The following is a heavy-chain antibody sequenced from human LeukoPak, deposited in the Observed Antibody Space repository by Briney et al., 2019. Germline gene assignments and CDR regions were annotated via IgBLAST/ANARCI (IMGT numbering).Heavy chain of an antibody. Sequence: SETLSLTCAVYGGSFSGYYWSWIRQPPGKGLEWIGEINHSGSTNYNPSLKSRVTISVDTSKNQFSLKLSSVTAADTAVYYCASLDYGGNYYYYYSMDVWGQGTTVTVSS. CDR1: GGSFSGYY. V-gene: IGHV4-34*01. D-gene: IGHD4-23*01. CDR3: ASLDYGGNYYYYYSMDV. CDR2: INHSGST. J-gene: IGHJ6*02.